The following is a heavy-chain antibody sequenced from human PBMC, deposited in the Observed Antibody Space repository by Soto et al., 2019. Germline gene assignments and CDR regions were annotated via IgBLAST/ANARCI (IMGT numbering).Heavy chain of an antibody. V-gene: IGHV3-23*01. CDR1: GLTFSSYA. J-gene: IGHJ4*02. CDR3: AQGYCSSTSCSRGHFDY. Sequence: EVQLLESGGGLVQPGGSLGLSCAASGLTFSSYAMSWVRQAPGKGLEWVSGISGSGGSTHYADSVKGRFTISRDNSKNTLYLQMNSLRAEDTAVYYCAQGYCSSTSCSRGHFDYWGQGTLVTVSS. CDR2: ISGSGGST. D-gene: IGHD2-2*01.